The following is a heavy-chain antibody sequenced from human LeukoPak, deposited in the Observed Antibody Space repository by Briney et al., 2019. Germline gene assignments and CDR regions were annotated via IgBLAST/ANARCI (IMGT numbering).Heavy chain of an antibody. CDR3: AMSEQQLKLDAFDI. CDR2: IRSSGSTI. CDR1: GFTFSDYY. V-gene: IGHV3-11*04. J-gene: IGHJ3*02. D-gene: IGHD6-13*01. Sequence: PGGSLRLSCAASGFTFSDYYMSWIRQAPGKGLEWVSYIRSSGSTIYYADSVKGRFTISRDNAKNSLYLQMNSLRAEDTAVYYCAMSEQQLKLDAFDIWGQGTMVTVSS.